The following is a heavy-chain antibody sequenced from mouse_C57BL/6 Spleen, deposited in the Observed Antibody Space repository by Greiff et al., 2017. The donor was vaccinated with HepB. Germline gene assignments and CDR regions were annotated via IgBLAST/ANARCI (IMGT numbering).Heavy chain of an antibody. J-gene: IGHJ1*03. CDR3: QSLYYYGSSHWYFDV. Sequence: VHLVESGPELVKPGASVKISCKASGYAFSSSWMNWVKQRPGKGLEWIGRIYPGDGDTNYNGKFKGKATLTADKSSSTAYMQLSSLTSEDSAVYFCQSLYYYGSSHWYFDVWGTGTTVTVSS. V-gene: IGHV1-82*01. D-gene: IGHD1-1*01. CDR1: GYAFSSSW. CDR2: IYPGDGDT.